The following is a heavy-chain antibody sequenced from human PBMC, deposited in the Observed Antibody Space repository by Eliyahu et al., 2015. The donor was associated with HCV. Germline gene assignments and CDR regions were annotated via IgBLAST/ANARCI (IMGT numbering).Heavy chain of an antibody. J-gene: IGHJ6*02. CDR3: ARDFALTQLPYYYYGMDL. Sequence: QVQLQESGQGLVKPSETLSLTYTVSGDSVSSGSHYWSWIRQVPGRGLEWIGYIYSSGRVNYTPSLKSRVTISADRSKNQFSLKLSSVTAADTAVYYCARDFALTQLPYYYYGMDLWGQGTTVTVSS. CDR1: GDSVSSGSHY. D-gene: IGHD3-16*01. CDR2: IYSSGRV. V-gene: IGHV4-61*01.